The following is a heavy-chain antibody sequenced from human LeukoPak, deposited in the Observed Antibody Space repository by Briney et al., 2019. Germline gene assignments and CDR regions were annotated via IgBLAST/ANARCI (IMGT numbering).Heavy chain of an antibody. D-gene: IGHD6-13*01. J-gene: IGHJ4*02. V-gene: IGHV4-4*07. Sequence: SETLSLTCTVSGGSISSYYWSWIRQPAGKGLEWIGRIYSTGSTNYNPSLKSRVTKSVDTSKNQFSLRLRSVTAADTAVYYCARQIASAGTAGFDFWGQGALVTVSS. CDR2: IYSTGST. CDR3: ARQIASAGTAGFDF. CDR1: GGSISSYY.